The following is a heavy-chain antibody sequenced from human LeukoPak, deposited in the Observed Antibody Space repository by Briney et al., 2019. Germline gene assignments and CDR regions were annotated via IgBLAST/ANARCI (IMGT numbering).Heavy chain of an antibody. CDR2: INPNSGGT. D-gene: IGHD6-19*01. CDR1: RYTFTGYY. J-gene: IGHJ4*02. Sequence: ASVKVSCKASRYTFTGYYMHWVRQAPGQGLEWMGWINPNSGGTNYARKFQGRVTMTRDTSISTAYMELSRLRSDDTAVYYCARDHPVAGTREFDYWGQGTLVTVSS. V-gene: IGHV1-2*02. CDR3: ARDHPVAGTREFDY.